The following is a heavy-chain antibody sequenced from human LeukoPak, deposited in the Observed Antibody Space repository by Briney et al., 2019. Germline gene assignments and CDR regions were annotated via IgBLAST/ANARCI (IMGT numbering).Heavy chain of an antibody. CDR3: ARDRDYYDSSGYENWFDP. D-gene: IGHD3-22*01. J-gene: IGHJ5*02. CDR1: GGTFSSYT. CDR2: IIPILGIA. V-gene: IGHV1-69*04. Sequence: SVKVSCKASGGTFSSYTISWARQAPGQGHEWMGRIIPILGIANYAQKFQGRVTITADKSTSTAYMELSSLRSEDTAVYYCARDRDYYDSSGYENWFDPWGQGTLVTVSS.